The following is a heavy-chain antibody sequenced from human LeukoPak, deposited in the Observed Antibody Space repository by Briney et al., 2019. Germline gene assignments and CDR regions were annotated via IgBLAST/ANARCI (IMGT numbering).Heavy chain of an antibody. J-gene: IGHJ6*02. Sequence: GGSLRLSCAASGFTVSSNYTSWVRQAPGKGLEWVSVIYSGGSTYYADSVKGRFTISRDNSKNTLYLQMNSLRAEDTAVYYCARDRNVNYDFWSGRLGYGMDVWGQGTTVTVSS. CDR1: GFTVSSNY. D-gene: IGHD3-3*01. CDR2: IYSGGST. V-gene: IGHV3-66*02. CDR3: ARDRNVNYDFWSGRLGYGMDV.